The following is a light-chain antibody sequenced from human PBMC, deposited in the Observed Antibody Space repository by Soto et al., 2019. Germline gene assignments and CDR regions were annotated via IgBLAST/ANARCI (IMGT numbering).Light chain of an antibody. CDR1: QSVRSDF. CDR2: GAS. CDR3: QQYGDSRLT. V-gene: IGKV3-20*01. J-gene: IGKJ4*01. Sequence: EIVLTQSPGTLSLSPGERATLSCRASQSVRSDFLTWYQQKPGQAPRLLIYGASTRATGVPDRFSGGGSGTQFTLTISRLEPEDFAVYYCQQYGDSRLTFGGGTKVDIK.